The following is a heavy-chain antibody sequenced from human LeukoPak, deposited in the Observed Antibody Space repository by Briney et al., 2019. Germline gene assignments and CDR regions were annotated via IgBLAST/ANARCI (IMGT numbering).Heavy chain of an antibody. D-gene: IGHD5-18*01. J-gene: IGHJ4*02. CDR2: ISGSGGST. CDR3: AKVDVSAEAAMVLNPLDY. V-gene: IGHV3-23*01. Sequence: SGGSLRLSCEASGFTFSSYAMSWVRQAPGKGLEWVSAISGSGGSTHYADSVKGRFTISRDNSKNTLYLQMNSLRAEDTAVYYCAKVDVSAEAAMVLNPLDYWGQGTLVTVSS. CDR1: GFTFSSYA.